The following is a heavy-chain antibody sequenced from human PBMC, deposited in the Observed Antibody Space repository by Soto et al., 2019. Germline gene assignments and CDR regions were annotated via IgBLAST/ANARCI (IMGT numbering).Heavy chain of an antibody. CDR3: ARDWYYFDTSDHFSADAFDI. Sequence: EVHLVESGGGLVQPGGSLRLSCAASGFTSSSYWMHWVRQAPGKGLVWVSRISNDGTSTNYADSVKGRFTISRDNAKNTVYLEMNILRAENTAVYYCARDWYYFDTSDHFSADAFDIWGQGTTVTVSS. CDR2: ISNDGTST. D-gene: IGHD3-22*01. CDR1: GFTSSSYW. V-gene: IGHV3-74*01. J-gene: IGHJ3*02.